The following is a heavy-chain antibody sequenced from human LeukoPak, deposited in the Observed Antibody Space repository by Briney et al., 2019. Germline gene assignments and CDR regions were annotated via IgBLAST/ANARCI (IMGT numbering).Heavy chain of an antibody. V-gene: IGHV3-21*01. D-gene: IGHD7-27*01. J-gene: IGHJ4*02. Sequence: PGGSLRLSCAASGFTFSSYSMNWVRQAPGKGLEWVSSIGSSSSYIYYADSVRGRFTISRDNAKNSLYLQMNSLRAEDTAVYYCARDSPGETPTYFDYWGQGTLVTGSS. CDR3: ARDSPGETPTYFDY. CDR1: GFTFSSYS. CDR2: IGSSSSYI.